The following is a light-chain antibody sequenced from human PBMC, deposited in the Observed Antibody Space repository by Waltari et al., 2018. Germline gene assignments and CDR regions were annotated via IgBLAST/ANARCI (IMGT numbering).Light chain of an antibody. V-gene: IGLV1-47*01. CDR1: SPTTGSHY. CDR3: AAWDDSLSGVV. CDR2: RNN. J-gene: IGLJ2*01. Sequence: QSVLTQPPSASGTPGQRATISCPGSSPTTGSHYVYWYQQLPGTTPKPLIYRNNQRPSGVPDRFSGSKSGTSASLAISGLRSEDEADYYCAAWDDSLSGVVFGGGTKLTVL.